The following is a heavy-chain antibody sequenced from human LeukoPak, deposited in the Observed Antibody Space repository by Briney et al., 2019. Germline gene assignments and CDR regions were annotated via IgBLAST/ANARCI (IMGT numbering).Heavy chain of an antibody. CDR2: ISGSGGST. CDR1: GFSFSTYG. Sequence: PGGSLRLSCAASGFSFSTYGMSWVRQAPGKGLEWVSAISGSGGSTYYADSVKGRFTISRDNSKNTLYLQMDSLRAEDTAVYYCAKGIFFSYYYYMGVWGKGTTVTVSS. CDR3: AKGIFFSYYYYMGV. J-gene: IGHJ6*03. V-gene: IGHV3-23*01.